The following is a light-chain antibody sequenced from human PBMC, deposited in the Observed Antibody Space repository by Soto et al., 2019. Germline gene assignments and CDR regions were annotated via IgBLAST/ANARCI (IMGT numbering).Light chain of an antibody. J-gene: IGKJ4*01. CDR1: QSVNNY. Sequence: EIVLTQSPATLSLSPGERATLSCRASQSVNNYLDWYQQKPGQAPRLLIYDASNRATGIPARFSGSGSGTDFTLTISSLEPEDFAVYYCQHRSNWPALTCGGGTKVEIK. CDR2: DAS. V-gene: IGKV3-11*01. CDR3: QHRSNWPALT.